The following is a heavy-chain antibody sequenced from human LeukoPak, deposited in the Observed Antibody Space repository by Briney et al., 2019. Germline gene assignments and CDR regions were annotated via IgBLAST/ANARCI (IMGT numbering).Heavy chain of an antibody. V-gene: IGHV3-30*01. D-gene: IGHD2-21*02. CDR1: GFTFSSYA. Sequence: GGSLRLSCAASGFTFSSYAVHWVRQAPGKGLEWVAVISYDGSNKYYADSVKGRFTISRDNSKNTLYLQMNSLRAEDTAVYYCARTPCGGDCYFDYWGQGTLVTVSS. J-gene: IGHJ4*02. CDR2: ISYDGSNK. CDR3: ARTPCGGDCYFDY.